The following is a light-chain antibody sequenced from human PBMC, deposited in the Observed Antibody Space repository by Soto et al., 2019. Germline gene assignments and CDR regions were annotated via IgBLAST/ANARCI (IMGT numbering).Light chain of an antibody. CDR2: KAS. V-gene: IGKV1-5*03. CDR3: QHYNSYSEA. CDR1: QTIRSW. J-gene: IGKJ1*01. Sequence: DIQMTQSPSTLSGSVGDRVTITCRASQTIRSWLAWYQQKPGKAPKLRIYKASTLKSGVPSRFSGSGSGTEFTLTISSLQPDDFATYYCQHYNSYSEAFGQGTKVELK.